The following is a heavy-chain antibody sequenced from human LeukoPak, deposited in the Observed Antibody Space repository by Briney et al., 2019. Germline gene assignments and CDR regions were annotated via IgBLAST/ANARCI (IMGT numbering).Heavy chain of an antibody. D-gene: IGHD2-2*01. CDR2: ISTSSIYI. V-gene: IGHV3-21*01. Sequence: GSLRLSCAASGFTFSKYNMNWVRQAPGKGLEWVSSISTSSIYIYYADSVKGRFTVSRDNAKNSLYLQMNSLRAEDTAVYYCAREGVVPAAMSFYYYYYMDVWGKGTTVTISS. CDR3: AREGVVPAAMSFYYYYYMDV. CDR1: GFTFSKYN. J-gene: IGHJ6*03.